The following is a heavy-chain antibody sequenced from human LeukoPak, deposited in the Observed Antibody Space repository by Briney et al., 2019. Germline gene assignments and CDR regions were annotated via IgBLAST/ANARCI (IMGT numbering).Heavy chain of an antibody. CDR1: GGSIGSGGYY. CDR3: ARDGSPQMATINAFDI. J-gene: IGHJ3*02. Sequence: PSQTLSLTCTVSGGSIGSGGYYWSWIRQHPGKGLEWIGYIYYSGSTYYNPSLKSRVTISVDTSKNQFSLKLSSVTAADTAVYYCARDGSPQMATINAFDIWGQGTMVTVSS. D-gene: IGHD5-24*01. V-gene: IGHV4-31*03. CDR2: IYYSGST.